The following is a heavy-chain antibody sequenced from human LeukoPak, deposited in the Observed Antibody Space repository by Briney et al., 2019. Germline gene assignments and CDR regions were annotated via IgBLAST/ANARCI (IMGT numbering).Heavy chain of an antibody. CDR3: YLSGSFDY. CDR1: GFTFSSYW. J-gene: IGHJ4*02. CDR2: INLGGSST. Sequence: GSLRLSCAASGFTFSSYWVHWVRQAPGKGLEWVSRINLGGSSTIYADCVKGRFTISRDNAKSTLYLQMNSLRAEDTAVYYCYLSGSFDYWGQGTLVTVSS. V-gene: IGHV3-74*01. D-gene: IGHD3-10*01.